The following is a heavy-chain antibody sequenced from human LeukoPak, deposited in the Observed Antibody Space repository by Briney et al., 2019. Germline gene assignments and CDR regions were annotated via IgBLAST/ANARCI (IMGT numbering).Heavy chain of an antibody. V-gene: IGHV1-18*01. CDR2: ISAYNGNT. J-gene: IGHJ4*02. CDR1: GYTFTSYG. CDR3: ARDRVIAVAGYYFDY. Sequence: ASVKVSCKASGYTFTSYGISWVRQAPGQGLEWMGWISAYNGNTNYAQKLQGRVTMTTDTSTSTAYMELSSLRSEDTAVYYCARDRVIAVAGYYFDYWGQGTLVTVSS. D-gene: IGHD6-19*01.